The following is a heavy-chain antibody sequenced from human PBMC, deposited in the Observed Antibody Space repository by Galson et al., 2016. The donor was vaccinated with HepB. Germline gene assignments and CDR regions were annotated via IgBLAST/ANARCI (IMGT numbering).Heavy chain of an antibody. Sequence: SLRLSCAASGFSFRNYGMHWVRQAPGKGLDWVSAISDDGTNKYYADSMKGRFTISRDTAKSSLYLQMNSLRAEDTAVYYCARRQMYTMSAFDYWGQGTLVTVSS. CDR3: ARRQMYTMSAFDY. J-gene: IGHJ4*02. V-gene: IGHV3-30*03. CDR1: GFSFRNYG. D-gene: IGHD5-24*01. CDR2: ISDDGTNK.